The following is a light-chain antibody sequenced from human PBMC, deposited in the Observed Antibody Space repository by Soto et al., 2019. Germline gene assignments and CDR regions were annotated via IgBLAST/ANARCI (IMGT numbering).Light chain of an antibody. CDR3: QSYDSSLSVVL. Sequence: QSVLTQPPSVSGAPGQRVTLSCTGGSSNIGAGYDVHWYQQFPGTAPKLLIYGDFNRPSGVPDRFSASNSGTSASLAITGLQAEDEADYYCQSYDSSLSVVLFGGGTKLTVL. CDR2: GDF. CDR1: SSNIGAGYD. J-gene: IGLJ3*02. V-gene: IGLV1-40*01.